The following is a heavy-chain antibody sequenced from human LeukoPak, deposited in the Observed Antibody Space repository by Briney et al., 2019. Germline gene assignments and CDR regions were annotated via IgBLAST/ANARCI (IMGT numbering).Heavy chain of an antibody. J-gene: IGHJ6*03. CDR3: ARDYLGYCSSTSCYYYYYMDV. CDR2: ISSSSSTI. V-gene: IGHV3-48*01. Sequence: GGSLRLSCAASGFTFSSYSMNWVRQAPGKGLEGVSYISSSSSTIYYADSVKGRFTISRDNAKNSLYLQMNSLRAEDTAVYYCARDYLGYCSSTSCYYYYYMDVWGKGTTVTVSS. CDR1: GFTFSSYS. D-gene: IGHD2-2*01.